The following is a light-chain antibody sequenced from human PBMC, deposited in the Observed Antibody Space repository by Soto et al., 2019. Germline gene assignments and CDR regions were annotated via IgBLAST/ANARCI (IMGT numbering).Light chain of an antibody. CDR2: TAS. J-gene: IGKJ4*01. CDR1: QGIRSL. Sequence: DIQMTQSPSSVSASVGDRVTITCRASQGIRSLLAWYQQKPGKAPNLLIQTASSLQSGVPSRFSGSGSGTDFTLTISSLRPEDFATYYCQQANSFPLTFGGGTKVEIK. V-gene: IGKV1-12*01. CDR3: QQANSFPLT.